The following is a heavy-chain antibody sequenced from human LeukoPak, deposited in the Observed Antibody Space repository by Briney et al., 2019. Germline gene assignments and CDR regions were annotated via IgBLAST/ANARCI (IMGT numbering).Heavy chain of an antibody. J-gene: IGHJ4*02. CDR1: GYTFTSYY. CDR3: ARAGRPIPATAAYFDY. Sequence: GASVKVSCKASGYTFTSYYMHWVRQAPGQGLEWMGIINPSGGSTSYAQKFQGRVTMTRDTSTSTAYMELSSLRSEDTAVYYCARAGRPIPATAAYFDYWGQGTLVTVSS. V-gene: IGHV1-46*01. D-gene: IGHD2-2*01. CDR2: INPSGGST.